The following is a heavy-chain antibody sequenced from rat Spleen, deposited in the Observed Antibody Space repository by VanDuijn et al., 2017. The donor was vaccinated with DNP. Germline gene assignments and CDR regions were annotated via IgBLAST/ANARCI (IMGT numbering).Heavy chain of an antibody. CDR2: LSSGGTT. Sequence: QVQLKESVPGLVQPSHTLSLTCTFSGFSLASSTISLVRQPPGKGLECIDALSSGGTTYYRHNLKSRLSISRDLYKRQVFLNMDGLQTEYTAIYCCARSDYHDGGFYYGFFDYWGQGVMVTVSS. CDR3: ARSDYHDGGFYYGFFDY. D-gene: IGHD1-12*02. J-gene: IGHJ2*01. V-gene: IGHV2-6*01. CDR1: GFSLASST.